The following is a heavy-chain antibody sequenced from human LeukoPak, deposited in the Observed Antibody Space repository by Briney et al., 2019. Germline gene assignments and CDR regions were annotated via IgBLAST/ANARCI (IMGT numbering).Heavy chain of an antibody. D-gene: IGHD3-16*02. J-gene: IGHJ4*02. CDR2: ISGTGGST. CDR1: GFTFSSSG. V-gene: IGHV3-23*01. CDR3: AKVDIWGSYLRLFEY. Sequence: PGGSLRLSCAASGFTFSSSGMSWVRQAPGKGLEWVSVISGTGGSTYYADSVKGRFTISRDNSENTLYLQMNSLRPEDTALYYCAKVDIWGSYLRLFEYWGQGTLVTVSS.